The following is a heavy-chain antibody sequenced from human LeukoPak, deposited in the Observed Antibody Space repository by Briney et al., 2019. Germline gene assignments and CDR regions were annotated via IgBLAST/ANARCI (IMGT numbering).Heavy chain of an antibody. D-gene: IGHD6-19*01. CDR3: ARPHSSGWYRMPATGDWFDP. CDR2: INAGNGNT. V-gene: IGHV1-3*01. Sequence: ASVKVSCKASGYTFTSYAMHWVRQAPGQRLEWMGWINAGNGNTKYSQKFQGRVTMTTDTSTSTAYMELRSLRSDDTAVYYCARPHSSGWYRMPATGDWFDPWGQGTLVTVSS. J-gene: IGHJ5*02. CDR1: GYTFTSYA.